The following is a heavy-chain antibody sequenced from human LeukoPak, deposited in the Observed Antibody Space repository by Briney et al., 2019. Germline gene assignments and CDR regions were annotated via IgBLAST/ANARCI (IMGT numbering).Heavy chain of an antibody. CDR1: GYSFIGYY. CDR2: ISAYNGNT. Sequence: ASVKVSCKGSGYSFIGYYIHWLRQAPGQGLEWRGWISAYNGNTNYAQKLQGRVTMTTDTSTSTAYMELRSLRSDDTAVYYCARDPGSSWYDLDYFYYWGQGTLVTVSS. CDR3: ARDPGSSWYDLDYFYY. D-gene: IGHD6-13*01. V-gene: IGHV1-18*04. J-gene: IGHJ4*02.